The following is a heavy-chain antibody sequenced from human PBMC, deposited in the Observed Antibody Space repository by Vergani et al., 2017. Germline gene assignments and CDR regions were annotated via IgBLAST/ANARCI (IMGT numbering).Heavy chain of an antibody. CDR2: IYWDDDK. D-gene: IGHD1-1*01. CDR3: ARTTTLVLDFDY. Sequence: QITLKESGPTLVKPTQTLTLTCTFSGFSLSTSGVGVGWIRQPPGKALEWLALIYWDDDKRYSPSLKSRFTITKDTSKNQVVLTMTNMDPVDTATYYCARTTTLVLDFDYWGQGTLVTVSS. V-gene: IGHV2-5*02. CDR1: GFSLSTSGVG. J-gene: IGHJ4*02.